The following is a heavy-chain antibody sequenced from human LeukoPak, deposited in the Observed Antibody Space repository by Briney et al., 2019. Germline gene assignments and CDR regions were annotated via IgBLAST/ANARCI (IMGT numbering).Heavy chain of an antibody. CDR1: TDTFSVSGYY. CDR2: VYNRGDS. CDR3: ARHLGSSIEY. D-gene: IGHD3-10*01. V-gene: IGHV4-39*01. Sequence: PSETLSLTCSVSTDTFSVSGYYRGWIRQPPGRGLEWIASVYNRGDSYYNPSLESRVTISVDTSKSQFSLTLRSVTAADTAVYYCARHLGSSIEYWGQGTLVTVSS. J-gene: IGHJ4*02.